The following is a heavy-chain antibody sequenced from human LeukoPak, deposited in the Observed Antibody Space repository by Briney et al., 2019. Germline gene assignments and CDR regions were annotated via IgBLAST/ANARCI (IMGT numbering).Heavy chain of an antibody. CDR1: GGSISSGGYY. Sequence: PSETLSLTCTVSGGSISSGGYYWSWIRQHPGKGLEWIGYIYYSGSTYYNPSLKSRVTISVDTSKNQFSLKLSSVTAADTAVYYCARHGVGYDSSGYPLIAFDIWGQGTMVTVSS. D-gene: IGHD3-22*01. CDR2: IYYSGST. J-gene: IGHJ3*02. CDR3: ARHGVGYDSSGYPLIAFDI. V-gene: IGHV4-39*01.